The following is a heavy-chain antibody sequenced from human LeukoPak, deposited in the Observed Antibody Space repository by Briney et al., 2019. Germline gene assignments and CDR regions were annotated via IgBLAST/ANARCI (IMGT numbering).Heavy chain of an antibody. CDR1: GFTFSSYE. Sequence: GGSLRLSCAASGFTFSSYEMNWVRQAPGKGLEWVSYISSSGSTIYYADSVKGRFTMSRDNSKNTLYLQMNSLRVEDTAVYYCAKVVGYSSGWFDSWGQGTLVTVSS. CDR3: AKVVGYSSGWFDS. V-gene: IGHV3-48*03. J-gene: IGHJ5*01. CDR2: ISSSGSTI. D-gene: IGHD6-19*01.